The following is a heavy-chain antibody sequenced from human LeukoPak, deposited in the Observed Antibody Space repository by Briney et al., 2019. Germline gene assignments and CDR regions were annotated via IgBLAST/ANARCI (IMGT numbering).Heavy chain of an antibody. V-gene: IGHV3-11*04. CDR1: GFAFSDYY. Sequence: GGSLRLSCAASGFAFSDYYMSWIRQAPGKGPEWVSYISSSGSTIYYADSVKGRFTISRDNAKNSLYLQMNSLRAEDTAVYYCASDAGAAALDYWGQGTLVTVSS. J-gene: IGHJ4*02. D-gene: IGHD6-13*01. CDR2: ISSSGSTI. CDR3: ASDAGAAALDY.